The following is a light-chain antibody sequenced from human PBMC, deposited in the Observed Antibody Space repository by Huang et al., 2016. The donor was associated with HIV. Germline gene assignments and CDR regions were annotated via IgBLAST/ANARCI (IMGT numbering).Light chain of an antibody. CDR2: GSS. J-gene: IGKJ4*01. CDR3: HQYNKWLLS. Sequence: EIVMTQSPATLSVSPGQRVTLSCRANRSVSTNLAWYQQRHGQDPRLLSYGSSTRAPGIPARFSGSGSGTDFSLTISSLQSEDFALYYCHQYNKWLLSFGGGTRV. V-gene: IGKV3-15*01. CDR1: RSVSTN.